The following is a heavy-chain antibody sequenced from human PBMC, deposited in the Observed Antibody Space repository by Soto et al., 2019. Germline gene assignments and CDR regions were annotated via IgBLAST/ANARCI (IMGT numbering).Heavy chain of an antibody. D-gene: IGHD2-15*01. CDR3: AREVCSGGSCYFVYGMDV. Sequence: GGSLRLSCAASGFTFSNYHMVWVRQAPGKGLESITSISSSDGRTYYRDSVKGRFTISRDNAKNSLYLQMNSLRAEDTAVYYCAREVCSGGSCYFVYGMDVWGQGTTVTVSS. J-gene: IGHJ6*02. CDR1: GFTFSNYH. CDR2: ISSSDGRT. V-gene: IGHV3-21*01.